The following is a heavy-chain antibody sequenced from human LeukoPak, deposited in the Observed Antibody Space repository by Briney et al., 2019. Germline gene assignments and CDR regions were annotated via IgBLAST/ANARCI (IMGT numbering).Heavy chain of an antibody. CDR1: GFTFSSYA. CDR2: ISGSGGST. D-gene: IGHD6-13*01. Sequence: GSLRLSCAASGFTFSSYAMSWVRQAPGKGLEWVSAISGSGGSTYYADSVKGRFTISRDNSKNTLYLQMNSLRAEDTAVYYCAKVISSSWNKDYYYYMDVWGKGTTATVSS. CDR3: AKVISSSWNKDYYYYMDV. J-gene: IGHJ6*03. V-gene: IGHV3-23*01.